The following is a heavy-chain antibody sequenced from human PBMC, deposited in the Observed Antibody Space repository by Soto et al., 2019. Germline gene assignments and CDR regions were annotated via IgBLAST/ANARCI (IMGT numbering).Heavy chain of an antibody. D-gene: IGHD4-17*01. J-gene: IGHJ5*02. V-gene: IGHV1-69*18. CDR2: IIPLYGTT. CDR1: GGTFSPYG. Sequence: QVQLVQSGAEVKKPGSSVKVSCKASGGTFSPYGMNWVRQAPGQGLEWMGSIIPLYGTTNYAQTFQGRVTIIADESTSTVYMDLRSLRSEDTAIYYCARGPRATVTSLDPWGQGTLVTVSS. CDR3: ARGPRATVTSLDP.